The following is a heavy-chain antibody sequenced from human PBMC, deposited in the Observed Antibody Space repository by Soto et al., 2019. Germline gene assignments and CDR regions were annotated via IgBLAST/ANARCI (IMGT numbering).Heavy chain of an antibody. V-gene: IGHV1-69*08. CDR1: GGTFSSYT. D-gene: IGHD2-15*01. CDR2: IIPILGIA. Sequence: QVQLVQSGAEVKKPGSSVKVSCKASGGTFSSYTISWVRQAPGQGLEWMGRIIPILGIANYAQKFQGRVTITADKSTSTAYMEVSSLRSEDTAVYYGARDIVVVVAATRGYYMDVWGKGTTVTVSS. J-gene: IGHJ6*03. CDR3: ARDIVVVVAATRGYYMDV.